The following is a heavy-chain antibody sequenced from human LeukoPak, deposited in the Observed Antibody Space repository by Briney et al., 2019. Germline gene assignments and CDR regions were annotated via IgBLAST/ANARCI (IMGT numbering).Heavy chain of an antibody. D-gene: IGHD6-19*01. CDR1: GYTFTGYY. CDR3: ARDMRYSSGWLHY. Sequence: GASVKVSCKASGYTFTGYYMHWVRQAPGQGLEWMGRINPNSGGTNYAQKFQGRVTMTRDTSLSTAYMELSRLRSDDTAVYYCARDMRYSSGWLHYWGQGTLVTVSS. V-gene: IGHV1-2*06. J-gene: IGHJ4*02. CDR2: INPNSGGT.